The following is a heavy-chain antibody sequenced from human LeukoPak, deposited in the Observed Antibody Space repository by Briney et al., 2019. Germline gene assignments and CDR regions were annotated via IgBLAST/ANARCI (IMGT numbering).Heavy chain of an antibody. J-gene: IGHJ5*02. CDR3: AREGECSGGSCYSYGWFDP. D-gene: IGHD2-15*01. CDR1: GGSVSSGSDY. V-gene: IGHV4-61*01. CDR2: IYHSGTI. Sequence: SETLSLTCTVSGGSVSSGSDYWSWIRQPPGKGQEWLGNIYHSGTINYNPSLKSRFSISVDTSKNQFSLKLSSVTAADTAVYYCAREGECSGGSCYSYGWFDPWGQGTLVIVSS.